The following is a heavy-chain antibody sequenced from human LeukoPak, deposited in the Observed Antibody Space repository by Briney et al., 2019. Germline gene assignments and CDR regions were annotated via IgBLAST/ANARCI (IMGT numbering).Heavy chain of an antibody. D-gene: IGHD1-26*01. CDR3: ARVSVITQYNGSPDYFAS. Sequence: ASVKVSCKASGYTFTGHYMHWVRQAPGQELEWMGWINPNSGGTNYAQKFQGRVTMARDTSISTVYMELSRLRSDDTAVYYCARVSVITQYNGSPDYFASWGQGTLLTVSS. CDR2: INPNSGGT. J-gene: IGHJ4*02. V-gene: IGHV1-2*02. CDR1: GYTFTGHY.